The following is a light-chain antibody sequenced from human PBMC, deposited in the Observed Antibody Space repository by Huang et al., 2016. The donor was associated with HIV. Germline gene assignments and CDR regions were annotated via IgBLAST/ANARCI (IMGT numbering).Light chain of an antibody. CDR1: QSVSSSY. CDR3: QQYGSSSTWT. V-gene: IGKV3-20*01. Sequence: EIVLTQSPGTLSLSPGERATLSCRASQSVSSSYLAWYQQKPGQAPRLLIYGASSRATGIPDRFSCSGSGTDFTLTISRLEPEDFAVYYCQQYGSSSTWTFGQGTKVEIK. J-gene: IGKJ1*01. CDR2: GAS.